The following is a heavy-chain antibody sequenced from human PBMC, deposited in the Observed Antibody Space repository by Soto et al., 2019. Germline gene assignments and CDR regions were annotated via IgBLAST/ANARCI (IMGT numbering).Heavy chain of an antibody. D-gene: IGHD3-22*01. J-gene: IGHJ3*02. CDR1: GGTFSSYA. Sequence: GGSVKVSCKASGGTFSSYAISWVRQAPGQGLEWMGGIIPIFGTANYAQKFQGRVTITADESTSTAYMELSSLRSEDTAVYYCAREPYYYDSSGYAFDIWGQGTMVTVSS. CDR3: AREPYYYDSSGYAFDI. V-gene: IGHV1-69*13. CDR2: IIPIFGTA.